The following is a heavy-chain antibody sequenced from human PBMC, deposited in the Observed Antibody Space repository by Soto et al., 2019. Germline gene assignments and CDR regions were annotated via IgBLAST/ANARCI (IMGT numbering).Heavy chain of an antibody. CDR1: GGSISSSSYY. D-gene: IGHD6-19*01. CDR3: ARGRGSGWYNWFDP. J-gene: IGHJ5*02. CDR2: IYYSGST. Sequence: PSETLSLTCTVSGGSISSSSYYWGWIRQPPGKGLEWIGSIYYSGSTYYNPSLKSRVTISVDTSKNQFSLKLSSVTAADTAVYYCARGRGSGWYNWFDPWGPGSLVTVSS. V-gene: IGHV4-39*01.